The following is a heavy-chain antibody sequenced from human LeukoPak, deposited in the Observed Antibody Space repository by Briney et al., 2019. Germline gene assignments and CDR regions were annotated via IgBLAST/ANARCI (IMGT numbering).Heavy chain of an antibody. CDR3: ARRGPSGDLRKIPFDY. V-gene: IGHV5-51*01. D-gene: IGHD4-17*01. J-gene: IGHJ4*02. CDR2: VYPDDSDT. CDR1: GCSFTSYW. Sequence: GESLKISCKASGCSFTSYWIGWVRQMPGKGLEWMGIVYPDDSDTRYSPSFQGQVTISADKSISTAYLQWSSLKASDTAMYYCARRGPSGDLRKIPFDYWGQGTLVTVSS.